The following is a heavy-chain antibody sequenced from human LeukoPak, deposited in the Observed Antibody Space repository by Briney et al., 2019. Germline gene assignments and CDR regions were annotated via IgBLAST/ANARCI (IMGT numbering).Heavy chain of an antibody. V-gene: IGHV3-30-3*01. J-gene: IGHJ4*02. CDR1: GFTFSSYA. Sequence: PGGSLRLSCAASGFTFSSYAMHWVRQAPGKGLEWVAVISYDGSNKYYADSVKGRFTISRDNSKNTLYLQMNSLRAEDTAVYYCARGIVVGKLDYWGQGTLVTVSS. D-gene: IGHD2-21*01. CDR3: ARGIVVGKLDY. CDR2: ISYDGSNK.